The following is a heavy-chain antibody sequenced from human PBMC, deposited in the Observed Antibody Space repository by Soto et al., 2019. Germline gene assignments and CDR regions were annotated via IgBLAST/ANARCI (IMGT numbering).Heavy chain of an antibody. J-gene: IGHJ3*02. Sequence: GESLKISCKGSGYSFTSYWIGWVRQMPGKGLEWMGIIYPGDSDTRYSPSFQGQVTIPADKSISTAYLQWSSLKASDTAMYYCASLTYYYDSSGSPDAFDIWGHGTMVTFSS. CDR2: IYPGDSDT. V-gene: IGHV5-51*01. CDR1: GYSFTSYW. CDR3: ASLTYYYDSSGSPDAFDI. D-gene: IGHD3-22*01.